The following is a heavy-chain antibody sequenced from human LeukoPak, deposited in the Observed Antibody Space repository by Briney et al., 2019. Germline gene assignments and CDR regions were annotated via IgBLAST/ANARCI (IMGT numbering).Heavy chain of an antibody. CDR2: ISGSGGST. D-gene: IGHD2-8*01. CDR3: AKDLVPYCTNGVCYTIDY. J-gene: IGHJ4*02. V-gene: IGHV3-23*01. CDR1: GFTFSSYA. Sequence: PGRSLRLSCAASGFTFSSYAMSWVRQAPGKGLEWVSAISGSGGSTYYADSVKGRFTISRDNSKNTLYLQMNSLRAEDTAVYYCAKDLVPYCTNGVCYTIDYWGQGTLVTVSS.